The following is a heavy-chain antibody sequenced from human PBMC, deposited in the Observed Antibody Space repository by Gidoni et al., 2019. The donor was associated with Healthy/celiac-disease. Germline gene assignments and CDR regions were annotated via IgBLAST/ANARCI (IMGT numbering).Heavy chain of an antibody. J-gene: IGHJ6*02. D-gene: IGHD3-3*01. CDR2: INPSGGST. Sequence: QVQLVQSGAEVQKPGASVKVSCKASGYTFTSYYMHWVRQAPGQGLEWMGIINPSGGSTSYAQKFQGRVTMTRDTSTSTVYMELSSLRSEDTAVYYCARGLYYDFWSGYWSYYYGMDVWGQGTTVTVSS. V-gene: IGHV1-46*01. CDR1: GYTFTSYY. CDR3: ARGLYYDFWSGYWSYYYGMDV.